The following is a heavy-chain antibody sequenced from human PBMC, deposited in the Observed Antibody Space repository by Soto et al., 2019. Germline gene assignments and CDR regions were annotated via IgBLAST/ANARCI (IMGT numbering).Heavy chain of an antibody. CDR3: ARLFEWFGESQANDY. CDR1: GGSISSSSYY. V-gene: IGHV4-39*01. D-gene: IGHD3-10*01. CDR2: IYYSGST. J-gene: IGHJ4*02. Sequence: SETLSLTCTVSGGSISSSSYYWGWIRQPPGKGLEWIGSIYYSGSTYYNPSLKSRVTISVDTSKNQFSLKLSSVTAADTAVYYCARLFEWFGESQANDYWGQGTLVTVSS.